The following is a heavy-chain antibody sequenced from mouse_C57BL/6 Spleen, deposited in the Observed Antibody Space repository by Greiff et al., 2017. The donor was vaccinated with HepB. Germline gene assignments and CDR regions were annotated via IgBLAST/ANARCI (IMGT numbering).Heavy chain of an antibody. CDR2: IDPSDSYT. V-gene: IGHV1-69*01. Sequence: VQLQQSGAELVMPGASVKLSCKASGYTFTSYWMHWVKQRPGQGLEWNGEIDPSDSYTNYNQKFKGKSTLTVDKSSSTAYMQLSSLTYEDSAVYYCARVGLLNFDYWGQGTTLAVSS. CDR1: GYTFTSYW. D-gene: IGHD2-3*01. CDR3: ARVGLLNFDY. J-gene: IGHJ2*01.